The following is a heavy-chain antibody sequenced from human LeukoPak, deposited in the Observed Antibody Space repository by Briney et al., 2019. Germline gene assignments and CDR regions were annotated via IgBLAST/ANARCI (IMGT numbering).Heavy chain of an antibody. D-gene: IGHD3-22*01. Sequence: PGGSLRLYCAASGFTFSSYAMHWVRQAPGKGLEYVSAISSNGGSTYYANSVKGRFTISRDNSKNTLYLQMGSLRAEDMAVYYCARARPNYYDSSGHPGGSDYWGQGTLVTVSS. CDR2: ISSNGGST. CDR1: GFTFSSYA. CDR3: ARARPNYYDSSGHPGGSDY. V-gene: IGHV3-64*01. J-gene: IGHJ4*02.